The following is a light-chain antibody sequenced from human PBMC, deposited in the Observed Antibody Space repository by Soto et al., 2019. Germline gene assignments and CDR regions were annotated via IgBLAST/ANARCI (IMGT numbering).Light chain of an antibody. CDR1: QSISSW. V-gene: IGKV1-5*01. CDR2: GAS. CDR3: QQYSSSSPT. J-gene: IGKJ2*01. Sequence: DIQMTQSPSTLSASVGDRVTITCRASQSISSWLAWYQQKPGKAPKLLIYGASSLESGVPSRFSGSGSVTEFTLIIDSLQPDDVATYYCQQYSSSSPTFGQGTNLELK.